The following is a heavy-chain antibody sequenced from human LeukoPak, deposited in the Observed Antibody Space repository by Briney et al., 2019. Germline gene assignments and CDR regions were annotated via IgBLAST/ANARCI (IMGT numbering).Heavy chain of an antibody. CDR3: AKDPEWELYTPHFDY. Sequence: GGSLRLSCAASGFTFSSYSMNWVRQAPGKVLEWVSSISSSSSYIYYADSVKGRFTISRDNSKNTLYLQMNSLRAEDTAVYYCAKDPEWELYTPHFDYWGQGTLVTVSS. V-gene: IGHV3-21*01. CDR1: GFTFSSYS. D-gene: IGHD1-26*01. J-gene: IGHJ4*02. CDR2: ISSSSSYI.